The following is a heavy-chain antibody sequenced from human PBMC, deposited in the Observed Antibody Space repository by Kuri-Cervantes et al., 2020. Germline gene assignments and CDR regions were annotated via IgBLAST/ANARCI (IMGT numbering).Heavy chain of an antibody. Sequence: ESLKISCTVSGGSISSSSYYWGWIRQPPGKGLEWIGSIYYSGSTYYNPSLKSRVTISVDTSKNQFSLKLSSVTAADTAVYYCAREIFGGTSGVRYYYYGMDVWGQGTTVTVSS. CDR3: AREIFGGTSGVRYYYYGMDV. D-gene: IGHD3-3*01. V-gene: IGHV4-39*07. J-gene: IGHJ6*02. CDR2: IYYSGST. CDR1: GGSISSSSYY.